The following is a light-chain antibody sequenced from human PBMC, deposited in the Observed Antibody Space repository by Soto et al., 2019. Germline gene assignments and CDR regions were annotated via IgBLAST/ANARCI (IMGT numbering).Light chain of an antibody. CDR2: DVT. CDR1: SSDVGDYDY. Sequence: QSALTQPRSVSGSPEQSVTMSCTGTSSDVGDYDYVSWYQQHPGKVPKLIIYDVTKRPSGVPDRFSGSKSGNTASLTISGLQEDDEADYYCCSYAGGYTSSVIFGGGTKLTVL. V-gene: IGLV2-11*01. J-gene: IGLJ2*01. CDR3: CSYAGGYTSSVI.